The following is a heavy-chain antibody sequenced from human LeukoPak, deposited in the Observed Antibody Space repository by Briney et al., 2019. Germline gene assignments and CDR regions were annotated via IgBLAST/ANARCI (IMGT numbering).Heavy chain of an antibody. Sequence: GGSLSLSCAASGFTFSNYAMSWVRQAPGKGLEWVSSISGSGGSTYYADSVKGRFTISRDNSKNTLYLQMNSLRAEDTALYYCATLWGVTVAGTSFDYWGQGTLVTVSS. V-gene: IGHV3-23*01. CDR1: GFTFSNYA. CDR2: ISGSGGST. J-gene: IGHJ4*02. CDR3: ATLWGVTVAGTSFDY. D-gene: IGHD6-19*01.